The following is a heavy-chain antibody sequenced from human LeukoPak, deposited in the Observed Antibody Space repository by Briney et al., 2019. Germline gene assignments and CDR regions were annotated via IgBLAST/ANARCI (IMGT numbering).Heavy chain of an antibody. V-gene: IGHV4-59*01. J-gene: IGHJ4*02. D-gene: IGHD3-10*01. CDR2: IYYSGST. Sequence: SETLSLTCTVSGGSISIYYWSWIRQPPGKGLEWIGYIYYSGSTNYNPSLKSRVTISVDTSKNQFSLKLSSVTAADTAVYYCASGEDWGQGTLVTVSS. CDR3: ASGED. CDR1: GGSISIYY.